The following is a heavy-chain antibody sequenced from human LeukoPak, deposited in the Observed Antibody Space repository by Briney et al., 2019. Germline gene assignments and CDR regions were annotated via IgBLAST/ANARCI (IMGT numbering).Heavy chain of an antibody. J-gene: IGHJ4*02. CDR3: AKFIPPPGYDYGDYDAYN. D-gene: IGHD4-17*01. Sequence: GGSLRLSCAASGFTFDDYAMHWVRQAPGKGLEWVSTISGGGGSTYYADSVKGRFTISRDNSKNTVYLQMNSLRAEDTAVYYCAKFIPPPGYDYGDYDAYNWGQGTLVTVSS. V-gene: IGHV3-23*01. CDR2: ISGGGGST. CDR1: GFTFDDYA.